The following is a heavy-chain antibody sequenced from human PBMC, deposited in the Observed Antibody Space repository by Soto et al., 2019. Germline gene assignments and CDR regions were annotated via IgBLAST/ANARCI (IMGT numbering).Heavy chain of an antibody. D-gene: IGHD3-10*01. CDR3: ARDHGGNTWFVGIYYYFGVEV. Sequence: EVQLVESGGGLVQPGGSLRLSCAASGFTLSSYNMNWVRQAPGKGLEWVSYISGSSDTIYYADSVKGRFTISRDNAKNSLDLQIESLGDEDPAVYYCARDHGGNTWFVGIYYYFGVEVWGQCTTVPVSS. J-gene: IGHJ6*02. V-gene: IGHV3-48*02. CDR2: ISGSSDTI. CDR1: GFTLSSYN.